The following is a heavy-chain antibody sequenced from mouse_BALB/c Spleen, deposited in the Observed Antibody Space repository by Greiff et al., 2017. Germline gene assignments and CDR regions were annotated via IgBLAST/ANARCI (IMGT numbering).Heavy chain of an antibody. CDR3: NAGGLKVYAMDY. D-gene: IGHD1-3*01. V-gene: IGHV14-4*02. CDR2: IDPENGDT. CDR1: GFNIKDYY. Sequence: SGAELVRSGASVKLSCTASGFNIKDYYMHWVKQRPEQGLEWIGWIDPENGDTEYAPKFQGKATMTADTSSNTAYLQLSSLTSEDTAVYFCNAGGLKVYAMDYWGRGTSVTVSS. J-gene: IGHJ4*01.